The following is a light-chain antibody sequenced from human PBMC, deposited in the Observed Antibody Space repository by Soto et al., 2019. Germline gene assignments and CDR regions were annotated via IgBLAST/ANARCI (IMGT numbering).Light chain of an antibody. Sequence: EIVLTQSPATLSLSPGERATLSCRASQSVSSYLAWYQQKPGQAPRLLIYDASNRATGIPARFSGSGSGTEFTLTISSLEPEDFSVYSCQQRSNWPPYTFGQENKLEIK. CDR1: QSVSSY. CDR3: QQRSNWPPYT. J-gene: IGKJ2*01. CDR2: DAS. V-gene: IGKV3-11*01.